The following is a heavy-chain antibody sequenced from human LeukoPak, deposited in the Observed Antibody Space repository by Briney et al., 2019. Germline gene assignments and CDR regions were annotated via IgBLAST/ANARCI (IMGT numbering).Heavy chain of an antibody. D-gene: IGHD1-26*01. CDR2: IRYDGSNK. CDR3: ARNSGSYVDYMDV. V-gene: IGHV3-30*02. Sequence: GGSLRLSCAASGFTFSSYGMHWVRQAPGKGLEWVAFIRYDGSNKYYADSVKGRFTISRDNSKNTLYLQMNSLRAEDTAVYYCARNSGSYVDYMDVWGKGTTVTISS. J-gene: IGHJ6*03. CDR1: GFTFSSYG.